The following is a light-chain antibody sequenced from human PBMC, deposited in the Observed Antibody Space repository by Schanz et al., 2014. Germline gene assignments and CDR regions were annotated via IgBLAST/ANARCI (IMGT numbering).Light chain of an antibody. J-gene: IGLJ1*01. Sequence: QSALTQPPSASGSPGQSVTISCTGTSSDIGRYNYVSWYQHHPGKAPKLLIYDVTKRPSGVPDRFSGSKSGNTASLTISGLQAEDEADYYCCSYTSSSTLVFGTGTKLTVL. V-gene: IGLV2-8*01. CDR3: CSYTSSSTLV. CDR2: DVT. CDR1: SSDIGRYNY.